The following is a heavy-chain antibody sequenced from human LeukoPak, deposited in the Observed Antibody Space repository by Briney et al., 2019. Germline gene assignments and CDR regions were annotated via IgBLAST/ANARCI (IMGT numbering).Heavy chain of an antibody. CDR1: GGSFSGYY. V-gene: IGHV4-34*01. Sequence: TSETLSLTCAVYGGSFSGYYWSWIRQPPGKGLEWIGEINHSGSTNYNPPLKSRVTISVDTSKNQFSLKLSSVTAADTAVYYCARGRGSYDILTGYRYFDYWGQGTLVTVSS. CDR2: INHSGST. J-gene: IGHJ4*02. CDR3: ARGRGSYDILTGYRYFDY. D-gene: IGHD3-9*01.